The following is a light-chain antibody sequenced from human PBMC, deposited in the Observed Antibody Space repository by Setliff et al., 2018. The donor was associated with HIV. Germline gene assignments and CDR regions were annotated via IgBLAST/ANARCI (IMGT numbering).Light chain of an antibody. V-gene: IGLV1-40*01. J-gene: IGLJ1*01. CDR3: QSYDRGLSGSYV. CDR1: SSNIGADYD. CDR2: GNI. Sequence: QSVLTQPPSVSGAPGQRVTISCTGSSSNIGADYDVQWYQQLPGTAPKLLIYGNINRPSAVPDRFSGSKSGTSASLAITGLQAEDEADYYCQSYDRGLSGSYVFGTGTKV.